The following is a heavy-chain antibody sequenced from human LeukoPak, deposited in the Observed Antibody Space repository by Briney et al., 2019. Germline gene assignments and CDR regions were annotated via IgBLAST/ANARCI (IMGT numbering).Heavy chain of an antibody. D-gene: IGHD2-15*01. J-gene: IGHJ5*02. CDR3: ARDWGSCSGGSYISGAINNWFDP. Sequence: PGGSLRLSCAASGFTFSDYSIHWVRQAPGKGLEWVAVISYDGINKFYADSVTGRFIMSRDDSKNTVHLQMNSLRAEDTAIYHCARDWGSCSGGSYISGAINNWFDPWGQGTLVTVSS. V-gene: IGHV3-30*04. CDR1: GFTFSDYS. CDR2: ISYDGINK.